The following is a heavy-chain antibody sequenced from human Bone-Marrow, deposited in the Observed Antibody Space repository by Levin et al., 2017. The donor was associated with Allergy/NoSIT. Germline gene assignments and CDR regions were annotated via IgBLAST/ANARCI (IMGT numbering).Heavy chain of an antibody. CDR3: TTLGSSRKFDY. CDR2: IKSTSDGGTT. CDR1: GFTFTDAW. Sequence: GGSLRLSCAASGFTFTDAWMNWVRQAPGKGLEWIGRIKSTSDGGTTDYAAPVKGRFTISRDDSESRVYLLMNSLKIEDTAIYYCTTLGSSRKFDYWGQGALVTVSS. V-gene: IGHV3-15*01. D-gene: IGHD3-10*01. J-gene: IGHJ4*02.